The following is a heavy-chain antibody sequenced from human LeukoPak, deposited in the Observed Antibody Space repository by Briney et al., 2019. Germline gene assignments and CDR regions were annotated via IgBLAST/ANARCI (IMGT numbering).Heavy chain of an antibody. Sequence: GGSLGLSCAASGFTFDDYGMSWVRQAPGKGLEWVSGINWNGGSTGYADSVKGRFTISRDNAKNSLYLQMNSLRAEDTALYYCARTRTTVTPFDYWGQGTLVTVSS. J-gene: IGHJ4*02. CDR1: GFTFDDYG. CDR2: INWNGGST. D-gene: IGHD4-17*01. CDR3: ARTRTTVTPFDY. V-gene: IGHV3-20*04.